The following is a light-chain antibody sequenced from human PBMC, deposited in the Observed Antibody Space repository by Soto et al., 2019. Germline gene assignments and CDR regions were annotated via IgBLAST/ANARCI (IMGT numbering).Light chain of an antibody. V-gene: IGLV8-61*01. J-gene: IGLJ3*02. CDR1: SGSVSTSYY. Sequence: QAVVTQEPSFSVSPGGTVTLTCGLRSGSVSTSYYPSWHQQTPGQAPRTLISSTNIRSSGVPDRFSGSILGNKAALTITGAQADDECDYYCVLYVGSGIWVFGGGTKLTVL. CDR2: STN. CDR3: VLYVGSGIWV.